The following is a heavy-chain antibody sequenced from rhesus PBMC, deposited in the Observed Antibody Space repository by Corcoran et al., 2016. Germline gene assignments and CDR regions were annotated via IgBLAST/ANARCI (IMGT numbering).Heavy chain of an antibody. J-gene: IGHJ4*01. V-gene: IGHV3S5*01. Sequence: EVQLVETGGGLVQPGGSLKLSCAASGFTFSSYGMSWVRQAPGKGLEWVSAINSGGGSKNYADAVKGRFTISRDNSKNTLSLQMNSLRAEDKAVYYCAKTPLTGGTYYFDYWGQGVLVTVSS. D-gene: IGHD7-45*01. CDR2: INSGGGSK. CDR1: GFTFSSYG. CDR3: AKTPLTGGTYYFDY.